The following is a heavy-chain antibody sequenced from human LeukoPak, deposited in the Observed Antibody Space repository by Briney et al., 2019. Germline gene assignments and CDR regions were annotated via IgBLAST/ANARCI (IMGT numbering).Heavy chain of an antibody. Sequence: PGGSLRLSCAASGFTVSSNYMSWVHQAPGKGLEWVSVIYSGGSTYYADSVKGRFTISRDNSKNTLYLQMNSLRAEDTAVYYCARDAPLLPKSFDYWGQGTLVTVSS. CDR2: IYSGGST. J-gene: IGHJ4*02. V-gene: IGHV3-66*01. D-gene: IGHD3-22*01. CDR1: GFTVSSNY. CDR3: ARDAPLLPKSFDY.